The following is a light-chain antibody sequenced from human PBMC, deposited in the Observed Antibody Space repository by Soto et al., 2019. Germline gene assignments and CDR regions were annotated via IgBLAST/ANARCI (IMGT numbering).Light chain of an antibody. CDR1: QSISTY. Sequence: DIHMTQSPSPLSASVGDRGTITCRASQSISTYLNWYQQKPGKAPKLLIYGASSLQSGVPSRFSGSGSGTDFTLTISSLQPEDFGTYYCQQSFSTPRTFGQGTKVDIK. J-gene: IGKJ1*01. V-gene: IGKV1-39*01. CDR3: QQSFSTPRT. CDR2: GAS.